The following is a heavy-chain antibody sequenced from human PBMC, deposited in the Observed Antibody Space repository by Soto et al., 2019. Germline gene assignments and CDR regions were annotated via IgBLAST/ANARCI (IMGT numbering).Heavy chain of an antibody. CDR2: IGTAGDT. J-gene: IGHJ6*02. V-gene: IGHV3-13*01. CDR3: ARGGGNWLSGVRGYYYGMDV. Sequence: EVQLVESGGGLVQPGGSLRLSCAASGFTFSSYDMHWVRQATGKGLEWVSAIGTAGDTYYPGSVKGRFTISRENAKNSLYLQMNSLRAGDTAVYYWARGGGNWLSGVRGYYYGMDVWGQGTTVTVSS. CDR1: GFTFSSYD. D-gene: IGHD3-9*01.